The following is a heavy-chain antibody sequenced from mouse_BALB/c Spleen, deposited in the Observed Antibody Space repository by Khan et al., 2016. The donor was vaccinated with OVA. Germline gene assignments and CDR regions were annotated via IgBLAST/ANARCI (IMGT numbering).Heavy chain of an antibody. J-gene: IGHJ4*01. CDR1: GYTFTTYY. Sequence: QVQLQQPGPDLVKPGTSVRISCKAAGYTFTTYYIHWVKQRPGQGLEWIGWIFPGNVNTKYNEKFKGKATLTADKSSSTAHMQLSSLTSEDSAVYLCARDDYFVGDAMDYWGQGSSVTVSS. CDR3: ARDDYFVGDAMDY. CDR2: IFPGNVNT. D-gene: IGHD2-4*01. V-gene: IGHV1S56*01.